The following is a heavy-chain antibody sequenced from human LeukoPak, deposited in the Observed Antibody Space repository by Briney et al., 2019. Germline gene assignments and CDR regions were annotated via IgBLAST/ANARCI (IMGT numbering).Heavy chain of an antibody. CDR3: AKTYYYDSSGYFYAFDI. CDR2: ISGSGGST. Sequence: PGGSLRLSCAASGFTFSSYAISWVRQAPGKGLEWVSAISGSGGSTYYADSVKGRFTISRDNSKNTLYLQMNSLRAEDTAVYYCAKTYYYDSSGYFYAFDICGQGTMVTVSS. J-gene: IGHJ3*02. D-gene: IGHD3-22*01. V-gene: IGHV3-23*01. CDR1: GFTFSSYA.